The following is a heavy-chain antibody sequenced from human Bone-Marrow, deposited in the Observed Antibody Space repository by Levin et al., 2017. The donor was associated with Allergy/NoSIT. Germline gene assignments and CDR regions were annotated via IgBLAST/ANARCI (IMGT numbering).Heavy chain of an antibody. Sequence: GGSLRLSCAASGFTFSRYWMTWVRQAPGKGLEWLANIKQDGSETYYLDSVEGRFTISRDNARNSLSLQMDRLRAEDTALYYCARGGGYDGGKCDLWGQGTLVTVS. CDR3: ARGGGYDGGKCDL. V-gene: IGHV3-7*03. CDR2: IKQDGSET. J-gene: IGHJ4*02. D-gene: IGHD5-12*01. CDR1: GFTFSRYW.